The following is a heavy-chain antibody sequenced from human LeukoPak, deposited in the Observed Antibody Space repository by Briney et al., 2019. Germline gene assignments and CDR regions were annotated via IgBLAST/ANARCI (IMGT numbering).Heavy chain of an antibody. V-gene: IGHV4-31*03. J-gene: IGHJ4*02. CDR2: IHHSGRS. CDR1: ADSLSSGGHY. D-gene: IGHD3-10*01. Sequence: SETLSLTCTVSADSLSSGGHYWAWIRQFPGKGLESIGFIHHSGRSRHNPSLKNRVAISVDTSRKQFALKLSSVTAADTAMYYCARGGNRFGGFYFDYWGQGIQVIVSS. CDR3: ARGGNRFGGFYFDY.